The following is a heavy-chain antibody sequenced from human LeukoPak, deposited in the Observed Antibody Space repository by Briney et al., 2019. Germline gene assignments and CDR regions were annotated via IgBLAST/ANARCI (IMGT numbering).Heavy chain of an antibody. J-gene: IGHJ4*02. CDR1: GGSFSGYY. D-gene: IGHD3-10*01. CDR3: ARARWFGELEASSHWDY. CDR2: INHSGST. V-gene: IGHV4-34*01. Sequence: SETLSLTCAVYGGSFSGYYRSWIRQPPGKGLEWIGEINHSGSTNYNPSLKSRVTISVDTSKNQFSLKLSSVTAADTAVYYCARARWFGELEASSHWDYWGQGTLVTVSS.